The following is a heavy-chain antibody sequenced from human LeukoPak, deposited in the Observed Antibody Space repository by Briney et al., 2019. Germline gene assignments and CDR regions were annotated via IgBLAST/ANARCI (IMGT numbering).Heavy chain of an antibody. CDR3: ARVVRDTAMGYYFDY. CDR1: GGTFSSYA. V-gene: IGHV1-69*04. Sequence: GASVKVSCKASGGTFSSYAISWVRQAPGQGLEWMGRIIPILGIANYAQKFQGRVTITADKSTSTAYMELSSLRSEDTAVYYCARVVRDTAMGYYFDYWGQGTLVTVSS. J-gene: IGHJ4*02. D-gene: IGHD5-18*01. CDR2: IIPILGIA.